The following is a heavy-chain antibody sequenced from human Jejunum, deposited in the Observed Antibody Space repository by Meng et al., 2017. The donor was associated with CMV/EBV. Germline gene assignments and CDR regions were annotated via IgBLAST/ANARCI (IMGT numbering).Heavy chain of an antibody. CDR3: AHFVGGYYPSRPDY. CDR2: IYRGDDK. Sequence: QITLKESGPTLVKPXXXXTLXXRXSGFSPSTSGEGVGWIRQPPGKALEWLALIYRGDDKRYSPSLNSRLTIAKDTSKNEVVLTLTNMGPIDTGTYYCAHFVGGYYPSRPDYWGQGTLVTVYS. D-gene: IGHD1-26*01. J-gene: IGHJ4*02. CDR1: GFSPSTSGEG. V-gene: IGHV2-5*02.